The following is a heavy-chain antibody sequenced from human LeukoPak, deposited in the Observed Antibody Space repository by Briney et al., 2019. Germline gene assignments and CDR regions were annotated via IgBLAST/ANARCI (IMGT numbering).Heavy chain of an antibody. CDR3: ARVRREVKGVVAATQISNWFDP. D-gene: IGHD2-15*01. CDR2: IIPIFGTA. V-gene: IGHV1-69*05. CDR1: GGTFSSYA. J-gene: IGHJ5*02. Sequence: SVKVSCKASGGTFSSYAISWVRQAPGQGLEWMGGIIPIFGTANYAQKFQGRVTMTTDTSTSTAYMELRSLRSDDTAVYYCARVRREVKGVVAATQISNWFDPWGQGTLVTVSS.